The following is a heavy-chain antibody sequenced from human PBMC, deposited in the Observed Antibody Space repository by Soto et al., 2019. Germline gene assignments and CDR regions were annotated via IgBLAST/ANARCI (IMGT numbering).Heavy chain of an antibody. CDR3: ASPPRPYYYDSSGYEKGSFDY. V-gene: IGHV3-23*01. CDR2: ISASGDST. J-gene: IGHJ4*02. D-gene: IGHD3-22*01. Sequence: EVQLLESGGGLVQPGGSLRLSCAASGFTFSTYAMSWVRQAPGKGLEWVSAISASGDSTYSADSVKGRFTISRDNSMNALYLQMSSLRIEDTAVYYCASPPRPYYYDSSGYEKGSFDYWGQGTLVTVSS. CDR1: GFTFSTYA.